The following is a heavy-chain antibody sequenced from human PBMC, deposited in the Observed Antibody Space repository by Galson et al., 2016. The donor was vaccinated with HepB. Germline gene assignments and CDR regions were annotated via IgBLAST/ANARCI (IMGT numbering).Heavy chain of an antibody. CDR2: ISSDSEYV. CDR3: ARDSWYSHIDVEGVKDNAEYYYYGMDI. J-gene: IGHJ6*02. Sequence: SLRLSCAASGFTFSTYSMNWIRQAPGRGLEWVSAISSDSEYVYYADSVKGRFSISGDNARNSVFLQMNSLTAEDTAIYYCARDSWYSHIDVEGVKDNAEYYYYGMDIWGQGTPVTVSS. D-gene: IGHD6-13*01. V-gene: IGHV3-21*04. CDR1: GFTFSTYS.